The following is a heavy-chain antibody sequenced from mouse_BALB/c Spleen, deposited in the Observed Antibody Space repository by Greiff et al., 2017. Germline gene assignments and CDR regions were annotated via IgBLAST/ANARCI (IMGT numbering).Heavy chain of an antibody. CDR3: ARSRNYYGSSYEWYFDG. D-gene: IGHD1-1*01. Sequence: VQLQQSGAELVRPGTSVKISCKASGYTFTNYWLGWVKQRPGHGLEWIGDIYPGGGYTNYNEKFKGKATLTADTSSSTAYMQLSSLTSEDSAVYFCARSRNYYGSSYEWYFDGWGAGTTVTVSS. CDR1: GYTFTNYW. J-gene: IGHJ1*01. CDR2: IYPGGGYT. V-gene: IGHV1-63*02.